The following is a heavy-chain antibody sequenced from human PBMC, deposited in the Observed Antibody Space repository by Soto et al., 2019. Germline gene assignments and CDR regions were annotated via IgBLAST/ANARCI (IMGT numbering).Heavy chain of an antibody. Sequence: EVQLLESGGGLVQPGGSLRLSCAASGFTFSSYAMSWVRQAPGKGLEWVSAISGSGGSTYYADSVKGRFTISRDKSKNTLYLQMNSLRADDTSVYYCAMRSSGWYFDYWGQGTLVTVSS. CDR1: GFTFSSYA. CDR3: AMRSSGWYFDY. J-gene: IGHJ4*02. D-gene: IGHD6-19*01. CDR2: ISGSGGST. V-gene: IGHV3-23*01.